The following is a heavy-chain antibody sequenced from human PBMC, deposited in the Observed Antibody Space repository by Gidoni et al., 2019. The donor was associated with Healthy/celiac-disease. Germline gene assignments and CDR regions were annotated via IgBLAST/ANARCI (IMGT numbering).Heavy chain of an antibody. V-gene: IGHV1-2*02. Sequence: QVQLVQSGAEVKKPGASVKVSCKASGYTFTGYYMHWVRQAPGQGLEWMGWINPNSGGTNYAQKFQGRVTMTRDTSISTAYMELSRLRSDDTAVYYCARDRTFPPVVVTATDLGYWGQGTLVTVSS. J-gene: IGHJ4*02. CDR1: GYTFTGYY. CDR3: ARDRTFPPVVVTATDLGY. D-gene: IGHD2-21*02. CDR2: INPNSGGT.